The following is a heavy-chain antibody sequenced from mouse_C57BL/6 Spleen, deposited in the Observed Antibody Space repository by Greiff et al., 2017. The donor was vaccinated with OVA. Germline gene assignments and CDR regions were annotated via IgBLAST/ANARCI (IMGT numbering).Heavy chain of an antibody. V-gene: IGHV1-64*01. CDR3: ARYGYGSSYDAMDY. D-gene: IGHD1-1*01. J-gene: IGHJ4*01. Sequence: QVHVKQSGAELVKPGASVKLSCKASGYTFTSYWMHWVKQRPGQGLEWIGMIHPNSGSTNYNEKFKSKATLTVDKSSSTAYMQLSSLTSEDSAVYYCARYGYGSSYDAMDYWGQGTSVTVSS. CDR1: GYTFTSYW. CDR2: IHPNSGST.